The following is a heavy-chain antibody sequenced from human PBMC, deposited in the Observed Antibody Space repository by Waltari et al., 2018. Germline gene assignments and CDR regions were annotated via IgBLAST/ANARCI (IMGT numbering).Heavy chain of an antibody. CDR1: GFTFSMHG. CDR2: ISSSSGSI. V-gene: IGHV3-48*02. CDR3: ARAREMGDY. Sequence: EVQLVESGGGLVHPGGSLRLSCAASGFTFSMHGMNWVRQAPGKELEWLSYISSSSGSIYYADSVKGLFTISRDNAKNSLYLQMNSLRDEDTAVYYCARAREMGDYWGQGTLVNVSS. J-gene: IGHJ4*02. D-gene: IGHD1-26*01.